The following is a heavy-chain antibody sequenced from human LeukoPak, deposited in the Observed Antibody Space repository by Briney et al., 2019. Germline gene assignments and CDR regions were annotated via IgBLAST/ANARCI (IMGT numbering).Heavy chain of an antibody. Sequence: ASVKVSCKASGYTFTSYDINWVRQATGQGLEWMGWMNPNSGNTGYAQKFQGRVTMTRNTSISTAYMELSSLRSEDTAVYYCARGNYYDRSGYNRPRAHWFDPWGQGTLVTVSS. CDR3: ARGNYYDRSGYNRPRAHWFDP. V-gene: IGHV1-8*01. CDR2: MNPNSGNT. J-gene: IGHJ5*02. D-gene: IGHD3-22*01. CDR1: GYTFTSYD.